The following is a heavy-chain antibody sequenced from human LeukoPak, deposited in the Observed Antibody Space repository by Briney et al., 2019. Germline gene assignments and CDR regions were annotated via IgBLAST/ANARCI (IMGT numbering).Heavy chain of an antibody. CDR2: ISGSGGAT. Sequence: GGSLRLSCAASGFTFSNYEMNWIRQAPGKGLEWVSGISGSGGATYYADSVKGRFTISRDDPHNTLYLQMNSLRAEDTAVYFCARGGVDYYGSGTYYLMYYFDYWGQGALVTVSS. D-gene: IGHD3-10*01. J-gene: IGHJ4*02. CDR3: ARGGVDYYGSGTYYLMYYFDY. V-gene: IGHV3-23*01. CDR1: GFTFSNYE.